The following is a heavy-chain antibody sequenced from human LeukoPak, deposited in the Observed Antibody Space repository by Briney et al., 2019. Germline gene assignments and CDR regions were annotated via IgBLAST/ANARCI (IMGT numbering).Heavy chain of an antibody. CDR3: AKGTTGDITLVDY. V-gene: IGHV3-33*06. D-gene: IGHD1-1*01. CDR2: IYYDGSHK. Sequence: SGGSLILSCAASGFTFSSYGMHWVRQAPGKGLDWVALIYYDGSHKYYAYSVEGRFTISRDNSKNTLYLQMNSLRAEDTAVYYCAKGTTGDITLVDYWGQGTLVTVSS. J-gene: IGHJ4*02. CDR1: GFTFSSYG.